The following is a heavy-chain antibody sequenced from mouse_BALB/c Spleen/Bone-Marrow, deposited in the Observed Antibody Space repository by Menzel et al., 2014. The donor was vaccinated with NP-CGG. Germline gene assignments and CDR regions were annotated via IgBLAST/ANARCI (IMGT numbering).Heavy chain of an antibody. J-gene: IGHJ4*01. CDR2: IYPSDSYT. CDR1: GYTFTSYW. Sequence: QVQLQQSGAELVRPGASVKVSCKASGYTFTSYWINWVKQRPGQGLEWIGNIYPSDSYTNYNQNFKDKATLTVDKSSSTAYMQFSSPTSEDSAVYYCTRQYGNYYAMDYWGQGTSVTVSS. D-gene: IGHD2-10*02. V-gene: IGHV1-69*02. CDR3: TRQYGNYYAMDY.